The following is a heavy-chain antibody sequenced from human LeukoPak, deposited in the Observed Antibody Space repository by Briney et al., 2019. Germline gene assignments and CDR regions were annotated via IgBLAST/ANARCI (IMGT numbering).Heavy chain of an antibody. V-gene: IGHV3-23*01. D-gene: IGHD6-6*01. J-gene: IGHJ4*02. Sequence: QPGGSLRLSCAASGFTFGTYAMIWVRQAPGKGLEWVSAIGDSGASTYYGDSVKGRFTISRDNSKNTLYLQMNSLRAEDLAIYYCARLRDSSSDYWGQGTLVTVSS. CDR1: GFTFGTYA. CDR2: IGDSGAST. CDR3: ARLRDSSSDY.